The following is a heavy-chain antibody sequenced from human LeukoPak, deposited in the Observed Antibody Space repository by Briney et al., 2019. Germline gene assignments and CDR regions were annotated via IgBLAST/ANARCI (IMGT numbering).Heavy chain of an antibody. J-gene: IGHJ3*02. Sequence: PGGSLRLSCAASGFTFDDYVMHRVRQSPGKGLEWVSVIYSGGNTYYAASVKGRFTISRDNSKNTLYLQMNSLRAEDTAVYYCARDGTFDIWGQGTMVTVSS. CDR2: IYSGGNT. V-gene: IGHV3-66*02. D-gene: IGHD1-14*01. CDR3: ARDGTFDI. CDR1: GFTFDDYV.